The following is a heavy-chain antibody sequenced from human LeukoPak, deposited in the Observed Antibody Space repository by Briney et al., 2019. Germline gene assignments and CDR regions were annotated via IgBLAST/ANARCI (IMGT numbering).Heavy chain of an antibody. Sequence: PSETLSLTCTVSGGSISSSSYYWGWIRQPPGKGLEWIGSIYYSGSTYYNPSLKSRVTISVDTSKNQFSLKLSSVTAADTAAYYCARDLLGTYDAFDIWGQGTMVTVSS. D-gene: IGHD7-27*01. CDR3: ARDLLGTYDAFDI. J-gene: IGHJ3*02. V-gene: IGHV4-39*07. CDR1: GGSISSSSYY. CDR2: IYYSGST.